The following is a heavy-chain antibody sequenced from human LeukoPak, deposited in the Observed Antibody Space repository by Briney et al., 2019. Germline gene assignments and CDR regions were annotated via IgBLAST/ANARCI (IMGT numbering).Heavy chain of an antibody. CDR3: ARVGRRPLYYYYYMDV. CDR1: GFTFSSYS. CDR2: ISSSSSYI. V-gene: IGHV3-21*04. Sequence: GGSLRLSCAASGFTFSSYSMNWVRQAPGKGLEWVSSISSSSSYIYYADSVKGRFTISRDNAKNSLYLQMNSLRAEDTALYYCARVGRRPLYYYYYMDVWGKGTTVTVSS. J-gene: IGHJ6*03.